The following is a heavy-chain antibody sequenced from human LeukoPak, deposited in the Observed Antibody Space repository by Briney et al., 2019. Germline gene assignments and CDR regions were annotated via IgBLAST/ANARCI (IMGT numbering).Heavy chain of an antibody. V-gene: IGHV4-31*03. Sequence: SETLSLTCTVSGGSISSGGYYWSWIRQHPGKGLEWIGYIYYSGSTYYNPSLKSRVTISVDTSKNQFSLKLSSVTAADTAVYYCASNGISSSSDYWAREPWSPSPQ. CDR1: GGSISSGGYY. D-gene: IGHD6-13*01. J-gene: IGHJ4*02. CDR2: IYYSGST. CDR3: ASNGISSSSDY.